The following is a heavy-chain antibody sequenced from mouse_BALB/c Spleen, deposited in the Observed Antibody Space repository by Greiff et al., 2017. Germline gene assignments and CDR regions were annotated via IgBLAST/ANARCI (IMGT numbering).Heavy chain of an antibody. CDR3: TYYDYDGGYFDY. CDR1: GFTFSSYT. CDR2: ISSGGSYT. J-gene: IGHJ2*01. D-gene: IGHD2-4*01. Sequence: EVMLVESGGGLVKPGGSLKLSCAASGFTFSSYTMSWVRQTPEKRLEWVATISSGGSYTYYPDSVTGRFTISRDNAKNTLYLQMSSLKSEDTAMYYCTYYDYDGGYFDYWGQGTTLTVSS. V-gene: IGHV5-6-4*01.